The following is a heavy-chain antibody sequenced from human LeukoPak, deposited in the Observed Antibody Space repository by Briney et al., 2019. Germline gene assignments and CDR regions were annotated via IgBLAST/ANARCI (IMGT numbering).Heavy chain of an antibody. J-gene: IGHJ4*02. Sequence: ASVKVSCKASGYTFTGYYMHWVRQAPGQGLEWMGWINPNSGGTNYAQKFQGRVTITADKSTSTAYMELSSLRSEDTAVYYCARTYYYGSGSYNFYYWGQGTLVTVSS. CDR2: INPNSGGT. V-gene: IGHV1-2*02. D-gene: IGHD3-10*01. CDR3: ARTYYYGSGSYNFYY. CDR1: GYTFTGYY.